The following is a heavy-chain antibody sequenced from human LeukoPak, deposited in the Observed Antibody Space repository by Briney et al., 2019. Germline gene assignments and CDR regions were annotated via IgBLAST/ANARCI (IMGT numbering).Heavy chain of an antibody. J-gene: IGHJ3*02. CDR2: ISSSSGYI. CDR3: ARARAYSGSYFDAFDI. V-gene: IGHV3-21*01. D-gene: IGHD1-26*01. Sequence: GGSLRLSCAASAFTFSSYSMNWVRQAPGKGLEWVSSISSSSGYIYYADSVKGRFTISRDNAENSPYLQMGSLRVEDTAVYYCARARAYSGSYFDAFDIWGQGTTVTVSS. CDR1: AFTFSSYS.